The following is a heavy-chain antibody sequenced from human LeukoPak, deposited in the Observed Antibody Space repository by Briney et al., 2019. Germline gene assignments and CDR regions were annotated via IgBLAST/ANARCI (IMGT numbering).Heavy chain of an antibody. CDR1: GFTFSNSA. D-gene: IGHD6-13*01. CDR3: AKSRSSWPTYFDS. J-gene: IGHJ4*02. CDR2: ISGSGGST. Sequence: PGGSLRLSCAASGFTFSNSAMSWVRQAPGKGLEWVSGISGSGGSTYYTDSVKGRFIISRDNSNNTLYLQMNSLRAEDTAVYFCAKSRSSWPTYFDSWGQGTLATVSS. V-gene: IGHV3-23*01.